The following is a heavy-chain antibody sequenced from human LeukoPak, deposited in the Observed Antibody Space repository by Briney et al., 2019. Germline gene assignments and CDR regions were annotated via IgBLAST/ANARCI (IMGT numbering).Heavy chain of an antibody. CDR1: GGSISSYY. D-gene: IGHD3-10*01. Sequence: KPSETLSLTCTVSGGSISSYYWSWIRQPPGKGLEWIGYIYYSGSTNYNPSLKSRVTISVDTSKNQFSLKLSSVTAADTAVYYCARVGTYGSGSYLSWLDYWGQGTQVTVSS. V-gene: IGHV4-59*01. CDR2: IYYSGST. J-gene: IGHJ4*02. CDR3: ARVGTYGSGSYLSWLDY.